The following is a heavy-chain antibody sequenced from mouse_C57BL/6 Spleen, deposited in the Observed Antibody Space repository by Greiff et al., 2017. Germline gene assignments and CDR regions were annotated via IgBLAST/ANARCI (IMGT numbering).Heavy chain of an antibody. J-gene: IGHJ4*01. CDR3: ARTDYYGSRRYAMDY. V-gene: IGHV5-17*01. CDR2: ISSGSSTI. D-gene: IGHD1-1*01. CDR1: GFTFSDYG. Sequence: EVKVVESGGGLVKPGGSLKLSCAASGFTFSDYGMHWVRQAPEKGLEWVAYISSGSSTIYYADTVKGRFTISRDNAKNTLFLQMTSLRSEDTAMYYCARTDYYGSRRYAMDYWGQGTSVTVSS.